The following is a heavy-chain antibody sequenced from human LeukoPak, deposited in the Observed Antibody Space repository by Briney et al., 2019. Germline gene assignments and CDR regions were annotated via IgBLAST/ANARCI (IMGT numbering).Heavy chain of an antibody. V-gene: IGHV3-30*18. Sequence: GRSRRLSCAASGFTFSSYGMHSVRHAPGKGLGWVSVISYDGSNKYYADSVKGRFTISRDNSKNTLYLQLNSLRAEDTAVYYCAKEGYCGGDCLEYFQHWGQGTLVTVSS. J-gene: IGHJ1*01. CDR3: AKEGYCGGDCLEYFQH. D-gene: IGHD2-21*02. CDR1: GFTFSSYG. CDR2: ISYDGSNK.